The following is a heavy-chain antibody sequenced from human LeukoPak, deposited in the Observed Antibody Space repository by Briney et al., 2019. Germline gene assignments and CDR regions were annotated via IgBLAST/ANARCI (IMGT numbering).Heavy chain of an antibody. V-gene: IGHV4-39*01. Sequence: PSETLSLTCTVSGGSISSSSYYWGWIRQPPGKGLEWIGSIYYSGSTYYNPSLESRVTISVDTSKNQFSLKLSSVTAADTAVYYCARHSGPPYYFDYWGQGTLVTVSS. J-gene: IGHJ4*02. CDR3: ARHSGPPYYFDY. CDR2: IYYSGST. CDR1: GGSISSSSYY. D-gene: IGHD3-10*01.